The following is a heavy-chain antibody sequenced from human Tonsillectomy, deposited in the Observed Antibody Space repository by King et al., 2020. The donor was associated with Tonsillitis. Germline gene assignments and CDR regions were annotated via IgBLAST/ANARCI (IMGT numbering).Heavy chain of an antibody. Sequence: DVQLVESGGGLVQPGGSLKLSCAASGFKFSDSAIHWVRQASGKGLEWVGRIRSKDESYATTSAASGKGRVTISRDDSKNTAYLGMSSLKTEDTAVYYCARMPRSDSGYDQGPVVDYWGQGTLVSVSS. J-gene: IGHJ4*02. CDR2: IRSKDESYAT. V-gene: IGHV3-73*02. CDR1: GFKFSDSA. CDR3: ARMPRSDSGYDQGPVVDY. D-gene: IGHD5-12*01.